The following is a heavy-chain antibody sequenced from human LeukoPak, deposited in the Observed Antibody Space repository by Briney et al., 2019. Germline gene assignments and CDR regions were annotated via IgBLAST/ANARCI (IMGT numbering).Heavy chain of an antibody. CDR1: GGSFSGYY. CDR3: ARSPPYGSGSYKGMDV. Sequence: SETLSLTCAVYGGSFSGYYWSWIRQPPGKGLEWIGEINHSGSTNYNPSLKSRVTISVDTSKNQFSLKLSSVTAADTAVYYCARSPPYGSGSYKGMDVWCKGTTVTVSS. J-gene: IGHJ6*04. V-gene: IGHV4-34*01. D-gene: IGHD3-10*01. CDR2: INHSGST.